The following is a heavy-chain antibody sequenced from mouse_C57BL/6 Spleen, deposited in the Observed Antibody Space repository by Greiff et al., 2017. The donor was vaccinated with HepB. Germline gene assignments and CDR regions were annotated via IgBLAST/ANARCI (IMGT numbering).Heavy chain of an antibody. CDR1: GYSITSGYY. CDR2: ISYDGSN. D-gene: IGHD2-3*01. J-gene: IGHJ4*01. Sequence: EVQVVESGPGLVKPSQSLSLTCSATGYSITSGYYWNLIRQFPGNKLECMGYISYDGSNNYNPSLKNRTSITRDTSKNQFYLKLNPVTTGDAATYYGARGGDGYSYAMDYWGQGTSVTVSS. V-gene: IGHV3-6*01. CDR3: ARGGDGYSYAMDY.